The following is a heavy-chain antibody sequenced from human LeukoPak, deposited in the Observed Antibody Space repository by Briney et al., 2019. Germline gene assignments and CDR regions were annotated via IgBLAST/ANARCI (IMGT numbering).Heavy chain of an antibody. V-gene: IGHV1-18*01. D-gene: IGHD5-18*01. CDR3: ARDRGYSYGALNWYFDL. CDR1: GYTFTSYG. CDR2: ISAYNGNT. Sequence: ASVKVSCKASGYTFTSYGISRVRQAPGQGLEWMGWISAYNGNTNYAQKLQGRVTMTTDTSTSTAYMELRSLRSDDTAVYYCARDRGYSYGALNWYFDLWGRGTLVTVSS. J-gene: IGHJ2*01.